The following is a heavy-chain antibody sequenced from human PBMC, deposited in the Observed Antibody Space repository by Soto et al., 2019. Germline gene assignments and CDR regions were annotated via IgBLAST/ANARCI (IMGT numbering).Heavy chain of an antibody. CDR3: AKDPRYDFWSGYGTFDY. CDR1: GFTFSSYA. Sequence: GGSLRLSCAASGFTFSSYAMSWVRQAPGKGLEWVSAISGSGGSTYYADSVKGRFTISRDNSKNTLYLQMNSLRAEDTAVYYCAKDPRYDFWSGYGTFDYWGQGTLVTVSS. CDR2: ISGSGGST. V-gene: IGHV3-23*01. J-gene: IGHJ4*02. D-gene: IGHD3-3*01.